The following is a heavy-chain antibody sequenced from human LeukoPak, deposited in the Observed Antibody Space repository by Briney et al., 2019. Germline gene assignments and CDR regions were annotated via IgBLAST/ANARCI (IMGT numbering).Heavy chain of an antibody. CDR1: GYTFTSYG. CDR3: ASSPVLRFLEWFPRFDP. CDR2: ISAYNGNT. J-gene: IGHJ5*02. V-gene: IGHV1-18*01. Sequence: ASVKLSCKASGYTFTSYGISWLRQAPGQGLEWMGWISAYNGNTNYAQKLQGRVTMTTDTSTSTAYMELRSLRSDDTAVYYCASSPVLRFLEWFPRFDPWGQGTLVTVSS. D-gene: IGHD3-3*01.